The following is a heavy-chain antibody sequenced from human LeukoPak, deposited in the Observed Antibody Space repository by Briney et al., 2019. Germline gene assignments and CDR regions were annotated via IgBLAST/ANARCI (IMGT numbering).Heavy chain of an antibody. D-gene: IGHD3-10*01. CDR1: GGSISSGGYS. CDR3: ARGGTMVRGLVDYYYGMDV. CDR2: IYHSGST. J-gene: IGHJ6*02. V-gene: IGHV4-30-2*01. Sequence: SETLSLTCAVSGGSISSGGYSWRWLRQPPGKGLEWIGYIYHSGSTYYNPSLKSRVTISVDRSKNQFSLKLSSVTAADTAVYYCARGGTMVRGLVDYYYGMDVWGQGTTVTVSS.